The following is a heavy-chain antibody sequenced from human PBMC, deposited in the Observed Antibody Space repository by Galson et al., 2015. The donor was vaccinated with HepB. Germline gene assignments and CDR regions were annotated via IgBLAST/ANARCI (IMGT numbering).Heavy chain of an antibody. Sequence: SVKVSCKASGYIFTNYMIHWVRQAPGQRLEWMGWINAGNGGTKFSQKFQGRVAITRDTSASTVYMELSRLKSEDTALYYCARDSGGPSAWFDPWGRGTLVTVSS. D-gene: IGHD3-10*01. V-gene: IGHV1-3*01. CDR3: ARDSGGPSAWFDP. J-gene: IGHJ2*01. CDR1: GYIFTNYM. CDR2: INAGNGGT.